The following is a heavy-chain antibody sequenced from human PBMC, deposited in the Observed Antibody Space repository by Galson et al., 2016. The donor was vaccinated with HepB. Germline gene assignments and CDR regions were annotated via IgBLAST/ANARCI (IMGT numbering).Heavy chain of an antibody. CDR2: ISWDSTTI. V-gene: IGHV3-48*01. J-gene: IGHJ2*01. Sequence: SLRLSCAASGFTLSHYSMNWVRQAPDKGLEWVAGISWDSTTIDYADSVKGRFTISRDNASNSLALQMNSLSGDDTAVYYCAKGCWSTGKHHGYFDLWGRGTLVTVSS. CDR1: GFTLSHYS. D-gene: IGHD1-26*01. CDR3: AKGCWSTGKHHGYFDL.